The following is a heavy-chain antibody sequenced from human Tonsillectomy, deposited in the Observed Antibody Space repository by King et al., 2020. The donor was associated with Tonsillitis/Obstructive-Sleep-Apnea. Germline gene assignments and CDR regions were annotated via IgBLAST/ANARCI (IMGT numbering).Heavy chain of an antibody. Sequence: QLVQSGGGVVQPGRSLRLSCAASRFTFSSYAMHWVRQVPGKGLEWVAVISYDGGNKYYADSMKGRFTISRDNSKNTLYLQMNSLRAEDTAVYYCAREDGYCSGGSCYSKAFDIWGQGTMVTVSS. CDR2: ISYDGGNK. J-gene: IGHJ3*02. D-gene: IGHD2-15*01. CDR1: RFTFSSYA. V-gene: IGHV3-30*01. CDR3: AREDGYCSGGSCYSKAFDI.